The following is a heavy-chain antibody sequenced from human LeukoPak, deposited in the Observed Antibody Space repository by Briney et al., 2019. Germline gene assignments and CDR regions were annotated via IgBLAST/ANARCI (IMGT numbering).Heavy chain of an antibody. D-gene: IGHD3-10*01. Sequence: SVKVSCKASGYTFTNYYLHWLRQAPGQALDWMGIINPSGGSTSYAQKFQGRVTMTRDMSTSTVYMELSSLRSEDTAVYYCARGLYTMIRGVIIYWGQGTLVTVSS. J-gene: IGHJ4*02. V-gene: IGHV1-46*01. CDR2: INPSGGST. CDR1: GYTFTNYY. CDR3: ARGLYTMIRGVIIY.